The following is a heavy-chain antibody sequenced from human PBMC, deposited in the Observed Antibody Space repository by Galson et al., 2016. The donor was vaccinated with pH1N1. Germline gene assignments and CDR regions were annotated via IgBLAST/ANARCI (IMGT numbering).Heavy chain of an antibody. J-gene: IGHJ3*02. D-gene: IGHD4-17*01. CDR2: IKQDGSEK. Sequence: SLRLSCAASGFTFSRYWMSWVRQAPGKGLEWVANIKQDGSEKNYVDSVKGRFTVSRDNAKSSLYLQMNSLRGGDTAVYYCARDRGFLSVTTSAFHMWGQGTTVTVSS. CDR1: GFTFSRYW. V-gene: IGHV3-7*03. CDR3: ARDRGFLSVTTSAFHM.